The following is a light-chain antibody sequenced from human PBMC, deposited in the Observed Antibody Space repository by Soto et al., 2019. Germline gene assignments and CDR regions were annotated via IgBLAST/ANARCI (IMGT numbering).Light chain of an antibody. J-gene: IGKJ5*01. V-gene: IGKV3-15*01. CDR2: GAS. CDR3: QQFNNYPIT. Sequence: ELVLTQCPGTLSLSTGEGATVSSRVSQSINSKSLVWYQRKFGQAPRLLIYGASTRATGIPARFSGSGSGTEFTLTISSLQPEDFATYYCQQFNNYPITFGQGTRLEI. CDR1: QSINSK.